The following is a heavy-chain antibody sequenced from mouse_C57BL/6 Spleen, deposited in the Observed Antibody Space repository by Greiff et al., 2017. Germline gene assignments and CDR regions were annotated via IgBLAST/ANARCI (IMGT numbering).Heavy chain of an antibody. CDR3: ASNYGSSYWYFDV. Sequence: VQLQQSGAELVKPGASVKLSCTASGFNIKDYYMHWVKQRTEHGLEWIGRIDPEDGETKYAPKFQGKATITADTSSNTAYLQLSSLTSEDTAVYYCASNYGSSYWYFDVWGTGTTVTVSS. J-gene: IGHJ1*03. D-gene: IGHD1-1*01. CDR2: IDPEDGET. V-gene: IGHV14-2*01. CDR1: GFNIKDYY.